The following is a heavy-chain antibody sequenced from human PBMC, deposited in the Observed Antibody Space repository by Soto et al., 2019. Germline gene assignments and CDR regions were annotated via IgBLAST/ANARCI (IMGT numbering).Heavy chain of an antibody. CDR1: GFTFSSYW. V-gene: IGHV3-74*01. Sequence: GGSLRLSCAASGFTFSSYWMHWVRQAPGKGLVWVSRISDDAISTSYAPFVKGRFTISRDNIKNMLYLQLNSLTADDAAFYYCAREVPISAVNYIDYWGQGALVTVSS. CDR2: ISDDAIST. CDR3: AREVPISAVNYIDY. D-gene: IGHD2-2*01. J-gene: IGHJ4*02.